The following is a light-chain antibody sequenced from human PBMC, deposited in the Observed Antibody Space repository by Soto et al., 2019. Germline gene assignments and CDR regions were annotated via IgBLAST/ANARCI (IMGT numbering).Light chain of an antibody. CDR2: GAS. CDR3: QEYNDWPINT. V-gene: IGKV3D-15*01. Sequence: EIVMTQSPATLSVSPGERATLSCRASQSVSSNLAWYQQKPGQAPRLLIYGASTRATGIPARFSGSGSGTRCPFSSSSLQAKDFAVYDCQEYNDWPINTSGQETRLEIK. CDR1: QSVSSN. J-gene: IGKJ5*01.